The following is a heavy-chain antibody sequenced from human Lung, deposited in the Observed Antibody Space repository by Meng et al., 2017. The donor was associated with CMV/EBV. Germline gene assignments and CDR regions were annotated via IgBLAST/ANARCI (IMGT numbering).Heavy chain of an antibody. Sequence: LSLTCAVYGGYFSTYYWSWIRQPPGKGLEWIGEINHSGSTNYNPSLKSRVTISVDTSKNQFSLKLRSVTAADTAVYYCARGYGPEGYWGQGTLVTVSS. CDR2: INHSGST. CDR1: GGYFSTYY. V-gene: IGHV4-34*01. D-gene: IGHD3-10*01. J-gene: IGHJ4*02. CDR3: ARGYGPEGY.